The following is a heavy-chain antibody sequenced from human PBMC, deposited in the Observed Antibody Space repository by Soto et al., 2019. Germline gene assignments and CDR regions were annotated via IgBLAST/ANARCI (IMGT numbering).Heavy chain of an antibody. J-gene: IGHJ5*02. CDR3: ARGFRRYCSSTSCYLGWFDP. D-gene: IGHD2-2*01. V-gene: IGHV1-18*01. CDR1: GYTFTSYG. CDR2: ISAYNGNT. Sequence: RASVKVSCKASGYTFTSYGISWVRQAPGQGLEWMGWISAYNGNTNYAQKLQGRVTMTTDTSTSTAYMELRSLRSDDTAVYYCARGFRRYCSSTSCYLGWFDPWGQGTLVTVSS.